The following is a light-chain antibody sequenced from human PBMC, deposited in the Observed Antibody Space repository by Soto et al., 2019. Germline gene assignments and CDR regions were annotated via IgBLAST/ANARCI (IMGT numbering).Light chain of an antibody. CDR1: ESITTW. J-gene: IGKJ4*01. CDR3: QQYLTYSALS. Sequence: DVQMTQSPSSLSASVGDTVTITCRASESITTWVAWYQQKTGKAPTLLIYKASTVESGVSSRFSGRGSGTDFALTISSLQPDDVATYYCQQYLTYSALSFGGGTRVEI. CDR2: KAS. V-gene: IGKV1-5*03.